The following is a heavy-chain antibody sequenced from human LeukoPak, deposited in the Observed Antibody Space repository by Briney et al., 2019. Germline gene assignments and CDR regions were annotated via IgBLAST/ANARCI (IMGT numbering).Heavy chain of an antibody. V-gene: IGHV4-59*08. J-gene: IGHJ5*02. Sequence: PSETLSLTCTVSGGAVNSYYWSWIRQTPGKGLEWIGYISHSGNTDYAPSLNSRVTISIDTSKNQFSLELTSVIAADTAVYYCARTSGWYNCFDPWGQGTLVTVPS. D-gene: IGHD6-19*01. CDR3: ARTSGWYNCFDP. CDR2: ISHSGNT. CDR1: GGAVNSYY.